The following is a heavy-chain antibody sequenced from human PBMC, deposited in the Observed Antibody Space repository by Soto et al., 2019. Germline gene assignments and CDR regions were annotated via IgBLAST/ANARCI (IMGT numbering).Heavy chain of an antibody. J-gene: IGHJ6*02. CDR3: ARGGDIVVVVAATPILYYYGMDV. V-gene: IGHV1-46*01. Sequence: ASVKVSCKASGYTFTSYYMHWVRQAPGQGLEWMGIINPSGGSTSYAQKFQGRVTMTRDTSTSTVYMELSSLRSEDTAVYYCARGGDIVVVVAATPILYYYGMDVWGQGTTVTVSS. CDR1: GYTFTSYY. D-gene: IGHD2-15*01. CDR2: INPSGGST.